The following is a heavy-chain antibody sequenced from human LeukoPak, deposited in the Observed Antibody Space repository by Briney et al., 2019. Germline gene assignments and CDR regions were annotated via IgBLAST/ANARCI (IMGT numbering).Heavy chain of an antibody. CDR3: AKDGDIVVVVAATPDY. CDR2: ISGSGGST. CDR1: GLTFSIYA. D-gene: IGHD2-15*01. J-gene: IGHJ4*02. V-gene: IGHV3-23*01. Sequence: GGSLRLSCAASGLTFSIYAMSWVRQAPGKGLEWVSAISGSGGSTYYADSVKGRFTISRDNSKNTLYLQMNSLRAEDTAVYYCAKDGDIVVVVAATPDYWGQGTLVTVSS.